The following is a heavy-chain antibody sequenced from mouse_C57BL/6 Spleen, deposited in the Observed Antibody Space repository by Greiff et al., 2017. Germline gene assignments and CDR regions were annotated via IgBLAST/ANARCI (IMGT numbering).Heavy chain of an antibody. CDR2: IYPGDGDT. Sequence: QVLVKQSGPELVKPGASVKISCKASGYAFSSSWMNWVKQRPGKGLEWIGRIYPGDGDTKYNGKFKGKATLTADKSSSTAYMQLSILTSEDSAVYFCARFLTGRYFDYWGQGTTLTVSS. D-gene: IGHD4-1*01. J-gene: IGHJ2*01. CDR3: ARFLTGRYFDY. CDR1: GYAFSSSW. V-gene: IGHV1-82*01.